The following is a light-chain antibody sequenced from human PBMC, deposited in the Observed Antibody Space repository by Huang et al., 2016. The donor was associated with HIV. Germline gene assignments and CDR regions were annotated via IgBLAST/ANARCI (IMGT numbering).Light chain of an antibody. CDR1: QSITNY. Sequence: EIVLTQSPATLSLSPGESATLSCRASQSITNYLAWYQQKPGQAPRLLIYDVSNRATGIPARFSGSGSVTDFTHSISSLEPEDFAVYYCQQRTNWTFGGGTKVEIK. J-gene: IGKJ4*01. CDR2: DVS. CDR3: QQRTNWT. V-gene: IGKV3-11*01.